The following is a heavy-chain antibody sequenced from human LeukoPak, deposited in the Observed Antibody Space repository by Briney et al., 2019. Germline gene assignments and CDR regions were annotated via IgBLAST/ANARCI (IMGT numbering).Heavy chain of an antibody. V-gene: IGHV4-31*03. Sequence: PSETLSLTCTVSGGSISSGGYYWSWIRQHPGKGLEWIGYIYYSRSTYYNPSLKSRVTISVDTSKNQFSLKLSSVTAADTAVYYCAREPAMVRTEATYYYYGMDVWGQGTTVTVSS. J-gene: IGHJ6*02. CDR3: AREPAMVRTEATYYYYGMDV. CDR2: IYYSRST. CDR1: GGSISSGGYY. D-gene: IGHD5-18*01.